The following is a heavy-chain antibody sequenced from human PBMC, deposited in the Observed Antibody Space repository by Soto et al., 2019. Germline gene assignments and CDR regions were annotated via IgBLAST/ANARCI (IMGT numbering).Heavy chain of an antibody. CDR2: IYSGGST. Sequence: PGGSLKLSCAASGVTVSSNYMSWVRQAPGKGLEWVSVIYSGGSTYYADSVKGRFTISRDNSKNTLYLQMNSLRAEDTAVYYCARDRTLMTTVEGYYYGMDVWGQGTTVTVSS. D-gene: IGHD4-17*01. CDR3: ARDRTLMTTVEGYYYGMDV. J-gene: IGHJ6*02. V-gene: IGHV3-66*01. CDR1: GVTVSSNY.